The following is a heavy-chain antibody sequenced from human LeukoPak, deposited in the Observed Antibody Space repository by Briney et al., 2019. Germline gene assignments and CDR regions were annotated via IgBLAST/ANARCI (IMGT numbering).Heavy chain of an antibody. CDR1: GFTFTSYG. V-gene: IGHV3-23*01. D-gene: IGHD1-1*01. J-gene: IGHJ4*02. CDR3: AKSKQLAPWDY. CDR2: ISGTGDST. Sequence: GGTLRLSCAASGFTFTSYGMTWVRQAPGKGLEWVSTISGTGDSTYYADSVKGRFTISRDNSKNTLYLQMNSLRAEDTAVYYCAKSKQLAPWDYWGQGTLVTVSS.